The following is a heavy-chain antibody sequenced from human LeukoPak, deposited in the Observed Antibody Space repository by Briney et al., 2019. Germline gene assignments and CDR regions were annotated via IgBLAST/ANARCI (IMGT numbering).Heavy chain of an antibody. Sequence: ASVKVSCKASGYTFTSYDINWVRQATGQGLEWMGWMNPNSGNTGYAQKFQGRVTITRNTSISTAYMELSSLRSEDTAVYYCARISSGQRRTLWYYLDYWGQGTLVTVSS. CDR1: GYTFTSYD. CDR3: ARISSGQRRTLWYYLDY. D-gene: IGHD3-22*01. J-gene: IGHJ4*02. CDR2: MNPNSGNT. V-gene: IGHV1-8*03.